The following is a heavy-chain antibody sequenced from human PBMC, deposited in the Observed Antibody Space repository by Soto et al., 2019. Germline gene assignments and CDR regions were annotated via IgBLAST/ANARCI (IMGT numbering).Heavy chain of an antibody. CDR3: ARDRDGYNSVDY. CDR1: GDSIISGGYY. Sequence: QVQLQESGPGLVKPSQTLSLTCTVSGDSIISGGYYWTWIRQHPGKGLEWIGYIYYSGTTYYNPSPESRLTISVDTSKNQFSLKLNSVTAADTAVYYCARDRDGYNSVDYWGQGTLVTVSS. D-gene: IGHD5-12*01. V-gene: IGHV4-31*03. CDR2: IYYSGTT. J-gene: IGHJ4*02.